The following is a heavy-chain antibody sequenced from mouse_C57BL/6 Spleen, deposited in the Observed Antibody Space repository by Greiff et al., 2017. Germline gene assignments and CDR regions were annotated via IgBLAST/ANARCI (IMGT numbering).Heavy chain of an antibody. CDR3: ARSDYYGSRGFAY. V-gene: IGHV1-55*01. Sequence: QVQLQQPGAELVKPGASVKMSCKASGYTFTSYWITWVKQRPGQGLEWIGDIYPGSGSTNYNEKFKSKATLTVDTSSSTAYMQLSSLTSENSAVDYCARSDYYGSRGFAYWGQGTLVTVSA. J-gene: IGHJ3*01. CDR2: IYPGSGST. CDR1: GYTFTSYW. D-gene: IGHD1-1*01.